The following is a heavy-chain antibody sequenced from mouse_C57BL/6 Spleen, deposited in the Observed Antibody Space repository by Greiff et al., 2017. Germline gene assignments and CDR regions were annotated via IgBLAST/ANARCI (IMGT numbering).Heavy chain of an antibody. CDR2: ISYDGSN. CDR1: GYSITSGYY. Sequence: DVQLQESGPGLVKPSQSLSLTCSVTGYSITSGYYWNWIRQFPGNKLEWMGYISYDGSNNYNPSLKNRISITRDTSKNQFFLKLNSVTTEDTATYYCARAGYDYAMDYWGQGTSVTVSS. V-gene: IGHV3-6*01. D-gene: IGHD3-1*01. CDR3: ARAGYDYAMDY. J-gene: IGHJ4*01.